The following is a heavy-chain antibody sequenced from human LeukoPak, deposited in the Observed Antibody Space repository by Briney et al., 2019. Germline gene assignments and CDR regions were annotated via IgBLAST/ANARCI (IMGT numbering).Heavy chain of an antibody. V-gene: IGHV1-69*04. CDR1: GGTFTNLA. J-gene: IGHJ4*02. Sequence: SVKVSCKAAGGTFTNLAISWVRHAPGQGLEWMGRIIPTTGLANYAQNFQGRVTIPADKSTSTAYMKLSSLRSEDTAVYYCARAPPRLDGYILYYWGQGTLVTVSS. D-gene: IGHD5-24*01. CDR3: ARAPPRLDGYILYY. CDR2: IIPTTGLA.